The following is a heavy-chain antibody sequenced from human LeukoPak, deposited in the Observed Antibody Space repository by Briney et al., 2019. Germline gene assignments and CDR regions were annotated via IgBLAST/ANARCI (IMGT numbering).Heavy chain of an antibody. CDR2: IYHSGTT. V-gene: IGHV4-4*02. D-gene: IGHD3-10*01. Sequence: SGTLSLTCAVSGGSISSSNWWSWVRQPPGKGLEWIGEIYHSGTTNYNPFLKSRVTISVDKSKNQFSLKLTSVTAADTAVYYCARVSLVRGAPDYYFDYWGQGTLVTVSS. CDR1: GGSISSSNW. CDR3: ARVSLVRGAPDYYFDY. J-gene: IGHJ4*02.